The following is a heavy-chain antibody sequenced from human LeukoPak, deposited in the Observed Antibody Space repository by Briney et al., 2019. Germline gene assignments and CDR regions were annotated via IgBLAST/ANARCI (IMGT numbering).Heavy chain of an antibody. CDR2: ISSSSSTI. Sequence: GGSLRLSCAASGFTFSSYSMNWVRQAPGKGLEWVSYISSSSSTIYYADSVKGRFTISRDNAKNSLYLQMNSLRAEDTAVYYCARDDLSGSLDYWGQGTLVTVSS. V-gene: IGHV3-48*04. CDR1: GFTFSSYS. J-gene: IGHJ4*02. D-gene: IGHD1-26*01. CDR3: ARDDLSGSLDY.